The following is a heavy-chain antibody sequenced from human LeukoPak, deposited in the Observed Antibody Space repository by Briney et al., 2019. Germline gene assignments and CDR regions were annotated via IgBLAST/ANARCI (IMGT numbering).Heavy chain of an antibody. J-gene: IGHJ4*02. V-gene: IGHV1-2*02. CDR2: INPNSGGT. Sequence: ASVKVSCKASGYTFTGYYMHWVRQAPGQGLEWMGWINPNSGGTNYAQKFQGRVTMTRDTSISTAYMELSRLRSDDTAVYYCAWTMVRGAGFFDYWGQGTLVTVSS. CDR3: AWTMVRGAGFFDY. D-gene: IGHD3-10*01. CDR1: GYTFTGYY.